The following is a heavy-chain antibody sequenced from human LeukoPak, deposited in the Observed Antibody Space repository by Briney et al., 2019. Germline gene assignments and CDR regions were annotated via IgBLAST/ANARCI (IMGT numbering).Heavy chain of an antibody. CDR2: INWNGGST. CDR3: VLYTHDSFDI. V-gene: IGHV3-20*04. CDR1: GFTFDDYG. J-gene: IGHJ3*02. Sequence: GGSLRLSCAASGFTFDDYGMSWVRQAPGKGLEWVSGINWNGGSTGYADSVKGRFTISRDNAKNSLYLQMNSLRAEDTAVYYCVLYTHDSFDIWGQGTMVTVSS. D-gene: IGHD3-16*01.